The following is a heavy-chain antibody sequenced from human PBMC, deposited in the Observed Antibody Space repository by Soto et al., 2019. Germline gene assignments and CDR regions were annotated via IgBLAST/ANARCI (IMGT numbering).Heavy chain of an antibody. D-gene: IGHD3-22*01. J-gene: IGHJ5*02. CDR1: GYTFTSYG. Sequence: GASVKVSCKASGYTFTSYGISWVRQAPGQGLEWVGWISAYNGNTNYAQKLQGRVTVTTDTSTSTGYMELRSLRSDDTAVYYCARVGPYNYYDSSGYTNWFDPWGQGTLVTVSS. CDR2: ISAYNGNT. V-gene: IGHV1-18*01. CDR3: ARVGPYNYYDSSGYTNWFDP.